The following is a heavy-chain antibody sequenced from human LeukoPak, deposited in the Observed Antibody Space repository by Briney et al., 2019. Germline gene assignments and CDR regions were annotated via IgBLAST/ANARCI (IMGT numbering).Heavy chain of an antibody. Sequence: SETLSLTCTVSGGSISSYYWSWIRQPAGKGLEWIGRIYTSGSTNYNPSLKSRVTMSVDTSKNQFSLKLSSVTAADTALYYCARDRGYCSSTSCSPFDYWGQGTLVTVSS. CDR1: GGSISSYY. CDR3: ARDRGYCSSTSCSPFDY. J-gene: IGHJ4*02. D-gene: IGHD2-2*01. V-gene: IGHV4-4*07. CDR2: IYTSGST.